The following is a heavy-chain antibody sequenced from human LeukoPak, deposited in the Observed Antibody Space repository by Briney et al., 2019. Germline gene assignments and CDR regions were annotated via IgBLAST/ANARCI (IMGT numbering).Heavy chain of an antibody. J-gene: IGHJ5*02. Sequence: GGSLRLSCTASGFTFGDYAMGWVRQPPRKELEWVGFMRSKAYAGKTEYAASVKGRFIISRDDSKSIAYLQMNSLKTEDTAVYYCSRGGSWKGWFDPWGQGTLVTVSS. CDR2: MRSKAYAGKT. V-gene: IGHV3-49*04. CDR3: SRGGSWKGWFDP. CDR1: GFTFGDYA. D-gene: IGHD6-6*01.